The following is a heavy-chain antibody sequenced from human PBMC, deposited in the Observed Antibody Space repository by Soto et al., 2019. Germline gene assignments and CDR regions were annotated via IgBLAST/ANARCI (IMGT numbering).Heavy chain of an antibody. CDR1: GFTLSNYG. J-gene: IGHJ4*02. Sequence: EVRLLESGGGLVQPGGSLRLSCEGSGFTLSNYGMDWVRQAPGKGLEWSSFISGAGDTTYYADSVRGRFIISRDNSKNTLYLQLNSLRAEDTAIYYCANSVTQSNVWRAYRHKTHFDYWGQGALVTVTS. D-gene: IGHD3-16*02. CDR3: ANSVTQSNVWRAYRHKTHFDY. V-gene: IGHV3-23*01. CDR2: ISGAGDTT.